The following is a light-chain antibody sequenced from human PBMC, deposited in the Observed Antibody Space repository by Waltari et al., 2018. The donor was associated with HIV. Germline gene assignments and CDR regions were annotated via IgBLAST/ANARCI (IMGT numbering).Light chain of an antibody. Sequence: QSVLTQPPSASGTAGQRVTISCSGSRSNIGSNFVFWYQQFPGSAPKLLIYKNNQQFSGVPGQFSGSKSGTSASLAISGLRSEDEAAYYCAAWDDNLVGHVVFGGGTNLTV. CDR1: RSNIGSNF. CDR2: KNN. V-gene: IGLV1-47*01. J-gene: IGLJ2*01. CDR3: AAWDDNLVGHVV.